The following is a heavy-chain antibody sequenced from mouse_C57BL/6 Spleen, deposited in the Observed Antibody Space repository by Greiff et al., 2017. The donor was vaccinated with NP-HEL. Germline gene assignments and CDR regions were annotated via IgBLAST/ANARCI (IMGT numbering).Heavy chain of an antibody. Sequence: EVQLQQSGPELVKPGASVKISCKASGYTFTDYYMNWVKQSHGKSLEWIGDINPNNGGTSYNQKFKGKATLTVDKSSSTAYMELRSLTSEDSAVYYCARYVGTTGVATRAMDYWGQGTSVTVSS. D-gene: IGHD1-1*01. CDR3: ARYVGTTGVATRAMDY. CDR1: GYTFTDYY. CDR2: INPNNGGT. V-gene: IGHV1-26*01. J-gene: IGHJ4*01.